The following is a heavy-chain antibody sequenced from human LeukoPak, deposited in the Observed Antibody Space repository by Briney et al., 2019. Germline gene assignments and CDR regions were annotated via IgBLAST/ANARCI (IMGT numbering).Heavy chain of an antibody. Sequence: GGSLRLSCAASGFTFSSYGMHWVRQAPGKGLEWVAVIWYDGSNKYYADSVKGRFTISRDNSKNTLYLQMDSLRAEDTAVYYCAKGGLSSSHDCWGQGTLVTVSS. CDR1: GFTFSSYG. CDR2: IWYDGSNK. V-gene: IGHV3-30*02. CDR3: AKGGLSSSHDC. J-gene: IGHJ4*02. D-gene: IGHD6-13*01.